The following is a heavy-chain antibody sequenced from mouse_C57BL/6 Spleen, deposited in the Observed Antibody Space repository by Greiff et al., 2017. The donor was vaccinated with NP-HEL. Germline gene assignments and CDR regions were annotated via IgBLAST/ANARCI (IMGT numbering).Heavy chain of an antibody. J-gene: IGHJ2*01. CDR3: ARRRDYYGSSDY. CDR2: INPNNGGT. D-gene: IGHD1-1*01. CDR1: GYTFTDYN. Sequence: EVQLQQSGPELVKPGASVKIPCKASGYTFTDYNMDWVKQSHGKSLEWIGDINPNNGGTIYNQKFKGKATLTVDKSSSTAYMELRSLTSEDTAFYYCARRRDYYGSSDYWGQGTTLTVSS. V-gene: IGHV1-18*01.